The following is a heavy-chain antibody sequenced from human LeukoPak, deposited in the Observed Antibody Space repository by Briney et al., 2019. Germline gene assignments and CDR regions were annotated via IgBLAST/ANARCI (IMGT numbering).Heavy chain of an antibody. CDR1: GFTFSSYA. CDR3: AKDKSGSPSSNRRVIFDY. CDR2: ISGSGGST. V-gene: IGHV3-23*01. Sequence: PGGSLRLSCAASGFTFSSYAMSWVRQAPGKGLEWVSAISGSGGSTYYADSVKGRFTISRDNSKNTLYLQMNSLRAEDTAVYYCAKDKSGSPSSNRRVIFDYWGQGTLVTVSS. J-gene: IGHJ4*02. D-gene: IGHD1-26*01.